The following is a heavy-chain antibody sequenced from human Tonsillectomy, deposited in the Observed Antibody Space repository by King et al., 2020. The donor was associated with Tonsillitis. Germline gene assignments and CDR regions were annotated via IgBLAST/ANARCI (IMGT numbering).Heavy chain of an antibody. CDR3: AKDGFYYGSGSHYYFDS. V-gene: IGHV3-30*02. CDR1: GFTFSSYG. CDR2: IRFDGSNK. D-gene: IGHD3-10*01. J-gene: IGHJ4*02. Sequence: VQLVESGGGVVQPGGSLRLSCAASGFTFSSYGMHWVRKAPGKGLEWVAFIRFDGSNKYYADSVKGRFTISRDNSKNTLYLQMNSLRAEDSAVYYSAKDGFYYGSGSHYYFDSWGQGTLVTVSS.